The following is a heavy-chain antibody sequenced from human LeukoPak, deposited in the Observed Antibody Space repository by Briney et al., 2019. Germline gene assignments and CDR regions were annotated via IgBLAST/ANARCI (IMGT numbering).Heavy chain of an antibody. J-gene: IGHJ4*02. CDR3: AKDSGSYPEFDY. Sequence: GGSLRLSCAASGFTYSSYAMSWVRQAPGKGLEWVSAISGSGGSTYYADSVKGRFTISRDNSKNTLYLQMNSLRAEDTAVYYCAKDSGSYPEFDYWGQGTLVTVSS. CDR2: ISGSGGST. CDR1: GFTYSSYA. D-gene: IGHD1-26*01. V-gene: IGHV3-23*01.